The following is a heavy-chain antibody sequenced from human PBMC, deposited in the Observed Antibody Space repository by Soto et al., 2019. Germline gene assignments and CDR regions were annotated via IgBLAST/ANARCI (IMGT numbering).Heavy chain of an antibody. CDR3: ARSGISLVRGVLSALDY. CDR1: GYTFNGYY. D-gene: IGHD3-10*01. Sequence: QVQLVQSGAEVKKPGASVKVSCKASGYTFNGYYMHWVRQAPGQGLEWMGWINPNSGDTNYAQKFEGWVTMTRDTSISTAYMELTRLTSDATAMYYCARSGISLVRGVLSALDYWGQGTRVSVSS. CDR2: INPNSGDT. J-gene: IGHJ4*02. V-gene: IGHV1-2*04.